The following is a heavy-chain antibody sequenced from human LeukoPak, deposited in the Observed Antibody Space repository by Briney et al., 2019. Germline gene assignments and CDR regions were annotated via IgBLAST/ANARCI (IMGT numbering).Heavy chain of an antibody. J-gene: IGHJ4*02. D-gene: IGHD2-2*01. CDR1: GGSISSYY. CDR2: IYYSGST. CDR3: AGAYPHQYYFDY. V-gene: IGHV4-59*01. Sequence: PSETLSLTCTISGGSISSYYWSWIRQPPGKGLEWIGYIYYSGSTNYNPSLKSRVTISVDTSKNQFSLKLSSVTAADTAVYYCAGAYPHQYYFDYWGQGTLVTVSS.